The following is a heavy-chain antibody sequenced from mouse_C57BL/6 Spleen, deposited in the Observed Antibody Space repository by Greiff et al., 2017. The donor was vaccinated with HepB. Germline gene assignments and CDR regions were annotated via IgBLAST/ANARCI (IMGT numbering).Heavy chain of an antibody. CDR1: GYSFTDYN. Sequence: VQLQQSGPELVKPGASVKISCKASGYSFTDYNMNWVKQSNGRSLGWIGVINPNYGTTSYNQKFKGKSTLTVDQSSSTAYMQLNSLTSEDSAVYYCARFYGSRGAMDYWGQGTSVTVSS. J-gene: IGHJ4*01. D-gene: IGHD1-1*01. V-gene: IGHV1-39*01. CDR2: INPNYGTT. CDR3: ARFYGSRGAMDY.